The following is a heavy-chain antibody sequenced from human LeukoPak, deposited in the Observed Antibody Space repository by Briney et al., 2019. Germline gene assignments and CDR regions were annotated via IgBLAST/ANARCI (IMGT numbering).Heavy chain of an antibody. J-gene: IGHJ4*02. CDR2: ISAYNGNT. CDR3: ARDCYDSSGYPNFDY. V-gene: IGHV1-18*01. Sequence: ASVKVSCKASGYTFTSYGISWVRQAPGQGLEWMGWISAYNGNTNYAQKLQGRVTMTTDTSTSTAYMELRSLRSDDTAVYYCARDCYDSSGYPNFDYWGQGTLVTVSS. CDR1: GYTFTSYG. D-gene: IGHD3-22*01.